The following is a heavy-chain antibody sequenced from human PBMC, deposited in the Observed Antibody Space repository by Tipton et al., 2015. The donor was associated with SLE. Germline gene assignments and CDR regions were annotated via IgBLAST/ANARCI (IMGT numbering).Heavy chain of an antibody. CDR2: LYGSGGT. Sequence: TLSLTCVVSNSSISSSYFWAWIRQPPGKGLEWIGGLYGSGGTYYNPSPRSRVTISVDASKSQFSLKLSSVTAADTAFYYCALAAAVGRIDYWGQGMAVTVSS. CDR1: NSSISSSYF. V-gene: IGHV4-38-2*01. J-gene: IGHJ4*02. D-gene: IGHD6-25*01. CDR3: ALAAAVGRIDY.